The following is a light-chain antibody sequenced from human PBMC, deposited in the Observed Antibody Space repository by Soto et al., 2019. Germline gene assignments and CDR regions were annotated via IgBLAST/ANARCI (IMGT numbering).Light chain of an antibody. CDR1: QSVNYN. CDR3: QQYNTWPPLT. V-gene: IGKV3-15*01. Sequence: EIVMTQSPATLSVSPGERATLSCRASQSVNYNLVWYQQRPGQAPSLLIYRASSRATGIAARFSGSGSGTEFTLTISSLQSEDFAVYYCQQYNTWPPLTFGGGTKVEIK. CDR2: RAS. J-gene: IGKJ4*01.